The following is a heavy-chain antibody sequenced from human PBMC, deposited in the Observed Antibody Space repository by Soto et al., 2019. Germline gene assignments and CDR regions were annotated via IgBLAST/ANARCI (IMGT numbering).Heavy chain of an antibody. V-gene: IGHV1-69*12. CDR2: IIPIFGTA. Sequence: QVQLVQSGAEVKKPGSSVKVSCKASGGTFSSYAISWVRQAPGQGLEWMGGIIPIFGTANYAQKFQGRVTITADESTSTAYMELSGLRSEDTDVYYCARDLSGYSYGYLGYWGQGTLVTVSS. J-gene: IGHJ4*02. D-gene: IGHD5-18*01. CDR1: GGTFSSYA. CDR3: ARDLSGYSYGYLGY.